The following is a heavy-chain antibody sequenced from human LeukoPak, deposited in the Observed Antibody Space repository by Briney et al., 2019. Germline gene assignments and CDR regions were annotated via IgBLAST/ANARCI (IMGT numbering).Heavy chain of an antibody. CDR3: ARGSPGVVPAAVDY. D-gene: IGHD2-2*01. V-gene: IGHV4-30-4*08. Sequence: SETLSLTCTVSGGSISSGDYYWSWIRQPPGKGLEWIGYIYYSGSTYYNPSLKSRVTISVDTSKNQFSLKLSSVTAADTAVYYCARGSPGVVPAAVDYWGQGTLVTVSS. CDR1: GGSISSGDYY. CDR2: IYYSGST. J-gene: IGHJ4*02.